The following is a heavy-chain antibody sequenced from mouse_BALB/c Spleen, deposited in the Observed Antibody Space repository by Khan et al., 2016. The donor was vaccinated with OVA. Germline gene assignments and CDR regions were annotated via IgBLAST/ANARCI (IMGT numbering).Heavy chain of an antibody. CDR3: ARHNYGPFAY. Sequence: EVELVESGGGLVKPGGPLKLSCTTSGFTFSTYAMSWVRQTPEKRLEWVTTISSGGDYTYYPDSVKGRFTISRDTAKSTLYLQMSSLRHEDTAMYYCARHNYGPFAYWGQGTLVTVSA. D-gene: IGHD1-1*01. J-gene: IGHJ3*01. CDR1: GFTFSTYA. CDR2: ISSGGDYT. V-gene: IGHV5-9-3*01.